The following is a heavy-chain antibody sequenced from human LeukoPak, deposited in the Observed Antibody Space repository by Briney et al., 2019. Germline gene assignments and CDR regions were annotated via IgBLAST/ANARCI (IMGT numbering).Heavy chain of an antibody. D-gene: IGHD3-22*01. J-gene: IGHJ4*02. CDR1: GGSFSGYY. V-gene: IGHV4-34*01. Sequence: SETLSLTCAVYGGSFSGYYWSWIRQPPGKGLERIGEINHSGSINYNPSLKSRVTISVDRSKNQFSLKLSSVTAAGTDVYYCARETGLGYIDCWGQGALVTVAS. CDR2: INHSGSI. CDR3: ARETGLGYIDC.